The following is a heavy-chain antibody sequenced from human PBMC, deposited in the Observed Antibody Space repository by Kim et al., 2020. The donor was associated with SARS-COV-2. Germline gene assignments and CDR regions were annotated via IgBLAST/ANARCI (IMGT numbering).Heavy chain of an antibody. CDR3: ARDIPGIAAADDAFDI. J-gene: IGHJ3*02. CDR1: GGSISSGGYY. D-gene: IGHD6-13*01. V-gene: IGHV4-31*03. Sequence: SETLSLTCTVSGGSISSGGYYWSWIRQHPGKGLEWIGYIYYSGSTYYNPSLKSRVTISVDTSKNQFSLKLSSVTAADTAVYYCARDIPGIAAADDAFDIWGQGTMVTASS. CDR2: IYYSGST.